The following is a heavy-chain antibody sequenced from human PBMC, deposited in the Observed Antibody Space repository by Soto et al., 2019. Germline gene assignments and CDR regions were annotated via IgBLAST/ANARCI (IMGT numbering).Heavy chain of an antibody. CDR2: ISTVGHST. J-gene: IGHJ4*02. CDR3: AKGGSFGGILYS. V-gene: IGHV3-23*01. D-gene: IGHD3-10*01. CDR1: GFTFIDYA. Sequence: EVQLLDSGGGLVQPGGSLRLSCAASGFTFIDYAMSWVRQAPGKGLEWVATISTVGHSTFSAAPVKGRFTISRDNSKTTLYLQMNSLRVDDTAFYFCAKGGSFGGILYSWGRGTLVTVSS.